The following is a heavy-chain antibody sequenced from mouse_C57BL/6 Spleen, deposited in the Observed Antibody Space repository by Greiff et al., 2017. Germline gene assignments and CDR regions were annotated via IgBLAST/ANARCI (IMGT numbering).Heavy chain of an antibody. J-gene: IGHJ4*01. Sequence: VQLQQSGPELVKPGASVKISCKASGYSFTGYYMNWVKQSPEKSLEWIGEINPSTGGTTYNQKFKAKATLTVDKSSSTAYMQLKSLTSEDSAVYYCARQLRFYAMDYWGQGTSVTVSS. CDR2: INPSTGGT. V-gene: IGHV1-42*01. CDR1: GYSFTGYY. D-gene: IGHD3-2*02. CDR3: ARQLRFYAMDY.